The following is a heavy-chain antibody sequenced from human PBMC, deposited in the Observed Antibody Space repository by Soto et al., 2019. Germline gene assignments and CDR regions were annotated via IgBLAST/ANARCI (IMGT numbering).Heavy chain of an antibody. CDR3: AKTPNDILDY. D-gene: IGHD3-9*01. V-gene: IGHV3-23*01. CDR1: GFTFSSYA. J-gene: IGHJ4*02. Sequence: GSLRLSCAASGFTFSSYAMSWVRQAPGKGLEWVSVISGSGDFTFYADSVKGRFTISRDNSKNTLYLQMNSLRAEDTAVYYCAKTPNDILDYWGQGTLVTVSS. CDR2: ISGSGDFT.